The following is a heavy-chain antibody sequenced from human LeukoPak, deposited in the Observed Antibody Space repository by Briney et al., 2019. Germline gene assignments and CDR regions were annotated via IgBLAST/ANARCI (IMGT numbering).Heavy chain of an antibody. D-gene: IGHD3-9*01. J-gene: IGHJ4*02. V-gene: IGHV3-30*18. CDR1: GFTFSSYG. CDR3: AKNQDWPGGGLDY. CDR2: ISYDGSNK. Sequence: GRSLRLSCAASGFTFSSYGMHRVRQAPGKGLEWVAVISYDGSNKYYADSVKGRFTISRDNSKNTLYLQMNSLRAEDTAVYYCAKNQDWPGGGLDYWGQGTLVTVSS.